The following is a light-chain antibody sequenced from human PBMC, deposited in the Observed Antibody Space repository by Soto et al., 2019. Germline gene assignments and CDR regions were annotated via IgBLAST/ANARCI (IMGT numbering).Light chain of an antibody. J-gene: IGLJ1*01. V-gene: IGLV2-14*02. Sequence: QSVLTQPASVSGSPGQSITISCTGTSXDVGSYNLVSWYQQYPGKAPKLLISEVSKRPSGVSHRSSGSKSGNTASLTISGIQAEDEGDYYCGSITRSSTSVFGTGTKVTVL. CDR2: EVS. CDR1: SXDVGSYNL. CDR3: GSITRSSTSV.